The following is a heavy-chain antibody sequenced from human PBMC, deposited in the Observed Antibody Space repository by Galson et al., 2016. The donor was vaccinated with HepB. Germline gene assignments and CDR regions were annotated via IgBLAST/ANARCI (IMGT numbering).Heavy chain of an antibody. CDR2: INHSGST. CDR1: GGSFSGYY. V-gene: IGHV4-34*01. J-gene: IGHJ5*02. CDR3: ARVARSKYYYGPGSYRNWFDP. D-gene: IGHD3-10*01. Sequence: SETLSLTCAVYGGSFSGYYWSWIRQPPGKGLEWIGEINHSGSTNYNPSLKSRVTISVDTSKNQFSLKLSSVTAADTAVYYCARVARSKYYYGPGSYRNWFDPWGQGTLVTVSS.